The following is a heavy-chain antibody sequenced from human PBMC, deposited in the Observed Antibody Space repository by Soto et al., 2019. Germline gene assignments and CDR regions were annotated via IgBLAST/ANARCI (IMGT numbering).Heavy chain of an antibody. D-gene: IGHD6-25*01. CDR2: INPRDGDT. Sequence: QVHLVQSGAEVRRPGASVKVACKASGYTFSDQYIHWVRQAPGQGLEWMGWINPRDGDTNYAEKFQDWVTLSRDSSINTVYMELRRLRSDDTAVYYCLRGAGSLDFWGQGTLVTVSS. CDR3: LRGAGSLDF. J-gene: IGHJ4*02. CDR1: GYTFSDQY. V-gene: IGHV1-2*04.